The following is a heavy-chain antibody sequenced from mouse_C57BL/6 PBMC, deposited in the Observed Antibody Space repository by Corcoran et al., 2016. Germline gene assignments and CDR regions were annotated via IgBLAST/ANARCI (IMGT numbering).Heavy chain of an antibody. CDR2: INTYSGVP. Sequence: QIQLVQSGPELKKPGETVKISCKASGYTFTTYGMSWVKQAPGKGLKWMGWINTYSGVPTYADDFKGRFAFSLETSASTAYLQINNLKNEDTATDVCARGGDYAMDYWGQGTSVTVSS. CDR1: GYTFTTYG. CDR3: ARGGDYAMDY. J-gene: IGHJ4*01. V-gene: IGHV9-3*01.